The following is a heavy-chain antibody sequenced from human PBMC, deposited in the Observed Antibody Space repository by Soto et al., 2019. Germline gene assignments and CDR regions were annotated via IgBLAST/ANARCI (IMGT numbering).Heavy chain of an antibody. J-gene: IGHJ5*02. CDR3: ARVPSP. CDR1: GDSITSGDYY. Sequence: SETLSLTCTVSGDSITSGDYYWSWIRQPPGKGLEWIGYIYYSGNTNYNPSLKSRVIMSVDRSKNQFSLKLSSVTAADTAVYYCARVPSPWGQGTLVTVSS. CDR2: IYYSGNT. V-gene: IGHV4-30-4*01.